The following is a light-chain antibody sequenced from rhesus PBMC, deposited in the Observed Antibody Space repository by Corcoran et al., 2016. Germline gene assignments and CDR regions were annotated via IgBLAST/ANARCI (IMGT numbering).Light chain of an antibody. CDR3: LQYSSCTYS. CDR1: QGISSW. Sequence: DIQMTQSPSSLSASVGDTVTITCQASQGISSWLAWYQQKPGKAPKLLNYKASSLQSGVPSRLSGNGSGTDFTMTISRLQPEDFDTHYFLQYSSCTYSFGQGTKVDIE. CDR2: KAS. V-gene: IGKV1-22*01. J-gene: IGKJ2*01.